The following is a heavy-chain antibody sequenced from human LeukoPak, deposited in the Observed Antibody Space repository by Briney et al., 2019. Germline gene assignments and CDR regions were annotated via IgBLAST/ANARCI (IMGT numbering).Heavy chain of an antibody. J-gene: IGHJ6*02. Sequence: PGGSLRLSCAASDFTVNGNTMTWVRQAPGKGLEWVSSISSSSTYIFYADSVKGRFTISRDNAKNSLYLQVNSLRAEDTAVYYCATTPIYCSAGSCEYSYYYYGMDVWGQGTTVTVSS. CDR3: ATTPIYCSAGSCEYSYYYYGMDV. D-gene: IGHD2-15*01. CDR2: ISSSSTYI. V-gene: IGHV3-21*06. CDR1: DFTVNGNT.